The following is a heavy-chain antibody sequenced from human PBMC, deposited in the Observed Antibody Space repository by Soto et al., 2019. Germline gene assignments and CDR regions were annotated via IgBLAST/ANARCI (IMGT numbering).Heavy chain of an antibody. Sequence: PGESLKISCKGSGYSFAGYWITWVRQKPGKGLEWIGRIDPSDSQTYYSPSFRGHVTISFTKSITTVFLQWSSLRASDTAMYYCARQIYDSDTGPNFQYYFDSWGQGTPVTVS. CDR3: ARQIYDSDTGPNFQYYFDS. V-gene: IGHV5-10-1*01. J-gene: IGHJ4*02. CDR2: IDPSDSQT. D-gene: IGHD3-22*01. CDR1: GYSFAGYW.